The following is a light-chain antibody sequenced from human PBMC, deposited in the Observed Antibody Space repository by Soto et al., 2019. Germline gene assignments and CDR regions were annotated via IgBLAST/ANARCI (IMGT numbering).Light chain of an antibody. J-gene: IGKJ4*01. V-gene: IGKV1-12*01. Sequence: DIQMTQSPSSVSASVGDRVIITCRASQDLSRWLAWYQQKAGKAPQLLIYATSTLQSGVPSRFSGSGSGTEFTLTISSLQHEDFATYYCQQANSFPHTLGGGTRVEIK. CDR3: QQANSFPHT. CDR1: QDLSRW. CDR2: ATS.